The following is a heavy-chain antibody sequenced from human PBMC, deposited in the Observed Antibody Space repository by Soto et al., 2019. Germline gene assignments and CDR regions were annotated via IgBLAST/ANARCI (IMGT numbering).Heavy chain of an antibody. CDR2: ISYDGTNK. CDR3: ARDSYGLDY. CDR1: GLTITAYA. J-gene: IGHJ4*02. D-gene: IGHD3-16*01. V-gene: IGHV3-30-3*01. Sequence: PGGSLRLSCAASGLTITAYAMHWVRQAPGKGLEGVAVISYDGTNKHYADSVKGRFTISRDNSKNTLYLEMNSPRAEDTAVYYCARDSYGLDYWGQGTLVTSPQ.